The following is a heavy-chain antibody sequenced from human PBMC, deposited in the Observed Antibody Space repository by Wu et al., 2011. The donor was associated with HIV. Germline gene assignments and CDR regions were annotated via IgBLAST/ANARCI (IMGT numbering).Heavy chain of an antibody. J-gene: IGHJ6*03. D-gene: IGHD4-11*01. CDR3: ARGSTSRTYGTTPDYYYYYMTS. CDR2: ISAYNGDT. V-gene: IGHV1-18*01. CDR1: GYSFTSYG. Sequence: QVQLVQSGAEVKKPGASVKVSCKASGYSFTSYGISWVRQAPGQGLEWMGWISAYNGDTNYEQKVQGRVTITADKSTSTAYMELSSLRSEDTAVYYCARGSTSRTYGTTPDYYYYYMTSGAKGPRSPSP.